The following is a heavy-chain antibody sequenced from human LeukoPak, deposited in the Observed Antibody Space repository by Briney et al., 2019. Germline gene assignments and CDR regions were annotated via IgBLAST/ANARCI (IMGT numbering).Heavy chain of an antibody. J-gene: IGHJ4*02. CDR1: GFTFGNYA. V-gene: IGHV3-23*01. Sequence: GGSLRLSCAASGFTFGNYAMGWVRQAPGKGLEWVSTISGSGDSTYYADSVKGRFTISRDDSKNTLYLQMNSLRAEDTAVYYCARRYCSGGTCYFFDYWGQGTLVTVSS. CDR2: ISGSGDST. D-gene: IGHD2-15*01. CDR3: ARRYCSGGTCYFFDY.